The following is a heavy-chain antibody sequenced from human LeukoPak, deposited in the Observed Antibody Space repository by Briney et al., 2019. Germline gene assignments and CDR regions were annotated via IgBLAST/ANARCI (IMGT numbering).Heavy chain of an antibody. CDR2: IRSKAYGGTT. V-gene: IGHV3-49*04. CDR1: GFAFGDYA. J-gene: IGHJ6*03. CDR3: TTPRDGDRRYYYYYYMDV. D-gene: IGHD4-17*01. Sequence: GGSLRLSCTASGFAFGDYAMSWVRQAPGKGLEWVGFIRSKAYGGTTEYAASVKGRFTISRDDSKSIAYLQMNSLKTEDTAVYYCTTPRDGDRRYYYYYYMDVWGKGTTVTVSS.